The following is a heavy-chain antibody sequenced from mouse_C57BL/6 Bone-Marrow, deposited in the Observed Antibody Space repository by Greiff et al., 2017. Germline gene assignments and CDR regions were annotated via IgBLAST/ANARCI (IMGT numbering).Heavy chain of an antibody. Sequence: EVKLMESGGGLVQPGGSMKLSCVASGFTFSNYWMNWVRQSPEKGLEWVAQIRLKSDNYATHYAESVKGRFTISRDDSKSSVYLQMNNLRAEDTGIYYCTGGGLRRFAYWGQGTLVTVSA. D-gene: IGHD2-4*01. CDR1: GFTFSNYW. CDR2: IRLKSDNYAT. J-gene: IGHJ3*01. CDR3: TGGGLRRFAY. V-gene: IGHV6-3*01.